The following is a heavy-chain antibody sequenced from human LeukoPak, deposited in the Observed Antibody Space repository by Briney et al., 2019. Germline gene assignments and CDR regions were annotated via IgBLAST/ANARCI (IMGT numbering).Heavy chain of an antibody. V-gene: IGHV1-18*01. D-gene: IGHD6-19*01. CDR3: ARNEFSLIAVAGPSYDY. CDR1: GYTFTSYG. CDR2: ISAYNGNT. Sequence: GASVKVSCKASGYTFTSYGISWVRQAPGQGLEWMGWISAYNGNTNYAQKLQGRVTMTTDTSTSAAYMELRSLRSDDTAVYYCARNEFSLIAVAGPSYDYWGQGTLVTVSS. J-gene: IGHJ4*02.